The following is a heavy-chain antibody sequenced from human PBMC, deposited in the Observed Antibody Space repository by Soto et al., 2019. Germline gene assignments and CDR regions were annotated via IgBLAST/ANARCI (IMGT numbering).Heavy chain of an antibody. CDR3: ATVGGYYATPLFDY. CDR1: GYTLTELS. D-gene: IGHD3-22*01. Sequence: ASVKVSCKVSGYTLTELSMHWVRQAPGKGLEWMGGFDPEDGETIYAQKFQGRVTMTEDTSTDTAYMELSSLRSEDTAVYYCATVGGYYATPLFDYWGQGTLVTVSS. J-gene: IGHJ4*02. V-gene: IGHV1-24*01. CDR2: FDPEDGET.